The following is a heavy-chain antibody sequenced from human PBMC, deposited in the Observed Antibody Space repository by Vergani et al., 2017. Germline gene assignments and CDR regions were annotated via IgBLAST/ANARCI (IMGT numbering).Heavy chain of an antibody. Sequence: QVQLQESGPGLVKPSQTLSLTCTVSGGSISSGSYYWSWIRQPAGKGLEWIGRIYTSGSTNYNPSIKSRVTMSVDTSKNQFSLKLSSVTAADTAVYYCARDKRGYCSSTSCYAPFGYWGQGTLVTVSS. CDR1: GGSISSGSYY. CDR3: ARDKRGYCSSTSCYAPFGY. J-gene: IGHJ4*02. CDR2: IYTSGST. V-gene: IGHV4-61*02. D-gene: IGHD2-2*01.